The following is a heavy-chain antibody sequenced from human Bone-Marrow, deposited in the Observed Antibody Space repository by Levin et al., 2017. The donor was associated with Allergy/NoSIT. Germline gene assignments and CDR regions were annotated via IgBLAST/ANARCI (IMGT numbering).Heavy chain of an antibody. CDR3: ARGDIVVVPAATNWFDP. Sequence: KISCKASGGTFSSYAISWVRQAPGQGLEWMGGIIPIFGTANYAQKFQGRVTITADKSTSTAYMELSSLRSEDTAVYYCARGDIVVVPAATNWFDPWGQGTLVTVSS. CDR2: IIPIFGTA. D-gene: IGHD2-2*01. J-gene: IGHJ5*02. CDR1: GGTFSSYA. V-gene: IGHV1-69*06.